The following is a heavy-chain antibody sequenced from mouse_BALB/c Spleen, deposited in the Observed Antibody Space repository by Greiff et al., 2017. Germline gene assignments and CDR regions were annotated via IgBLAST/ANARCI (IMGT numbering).Heavy chain of an antibody. CDR2: IRNKANGYTT. J-gene: IGHJ4*01. V-gene: IGHV7-3*02. Sequence: EVQLVESGGGLVQPGGSLRLSCATSGFTFTDYYMSWVRQPPGKALEWLGFIRNKANGYTTEYSASVKGRFTISRDNSQSILYLQMNTLRAEDSATYYCARMNWDNAMDYWGQGTSVTVSS. D-gene: IGHD4-1*01. CDR3: ARMNWDNAMDY. CDR1: GFTFTDYY.